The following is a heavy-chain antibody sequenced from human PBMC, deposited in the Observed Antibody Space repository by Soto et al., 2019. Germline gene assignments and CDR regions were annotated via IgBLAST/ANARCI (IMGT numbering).Heavy chain of an antibody. D-gene: IGHD1-26*01. CDR2: IYYSGST. V-gene: IGHV4-30-4*02. CDR3: ARCLFSYGARFDP. Sequence: SETLSLTCTVSGGSISSGDYYWSWIRQPPGKGLEWIGYIYYSGSTYYNPSLKSRVTISVDTSKNQFSLKLSSVTAADTAVYYCARCLFSYGARFDPWGQGTLVTVS. J-gene: IGHJ5*02. CDR1: GGSISSGDYY.